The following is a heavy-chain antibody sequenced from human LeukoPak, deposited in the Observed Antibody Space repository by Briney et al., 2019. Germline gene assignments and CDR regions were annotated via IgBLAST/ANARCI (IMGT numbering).Heavy chain of an antibody. D-gene: IGHD4-23*01. CDR2: IYYSGST. Sequence: PSQTLSLTCTVSGGSISSYYWSWIRQPPGKGLEWIGYIYYSGSTNYNPSLKSRVTISVDTSKNQFSLKLSSVTAADTAVYYCARGYGGRYYYYMDVWGKGTTVTVSS. CDR1: GGSISSYY. V-gene: IGHV4-59*01. CDR3: ARGYGGRYYYYMDV. J-gene: IGHJ6*03.